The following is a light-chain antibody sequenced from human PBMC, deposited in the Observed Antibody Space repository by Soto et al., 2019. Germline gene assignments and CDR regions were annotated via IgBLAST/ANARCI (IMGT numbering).Light chain of an antibody. V-gene: IGKV3-20*01. Sequence: ESVLTQSPDTLSLSPGDRATLSCRTSQSVSNSFFAWYQQKPGQAPRLLIYGISTRATGIPDRFSGSGSETDFTLTISRLEPEDFVVYFCQQYSTLPQTFGHGTKLEVK. J-gene: IGKJ2*01. CDR1: QSVSNSF. CDR3: QQYSTLPQT. CDR2: GIS.